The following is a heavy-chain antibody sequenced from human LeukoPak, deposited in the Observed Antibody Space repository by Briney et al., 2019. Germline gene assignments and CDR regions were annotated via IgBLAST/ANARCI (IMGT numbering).Heavy chain of an antibody. D-gene: IGHD2-15*01. CDR1: GGSISSGSCY. CDR3: ARERRYCSGGSCHKQNWFDP. V-gene: IGHV4-61*02. Sequence: SETLSLTCTVSGGSISSGSCYWSWIRQPAGKGLEWIGRIYTSGSTNYNPSLKSRVTISVDTSKNQFSLKLSSVTAADTAVYYCARERRYCSGGSCHKQNWFDPWGQGTLVTVSS. J-gene: IGHJ5*02. CDR2: IYTSGST.